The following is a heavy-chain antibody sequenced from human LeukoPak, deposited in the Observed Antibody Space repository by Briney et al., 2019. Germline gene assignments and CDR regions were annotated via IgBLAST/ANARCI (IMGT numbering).Heavy chain of an antibody. J-gene: IGHJ4*02. CDR2: INHSGST. D-gene: IGHD6-13*01. Sequence: SETLSLTCAVYGGSFSGYYWSWIRQPPGKGLEWIGEINHSGSTNYNPSLKSRVTISVDTSKNQFSLKLSSVTAADTAVYYCARVSSSWYVDYWGQGTLVTVSS. CDR1: GGSFSGYY. CDR3: ARVSSSWYVDY. V-gene: IGHV4-34*01.